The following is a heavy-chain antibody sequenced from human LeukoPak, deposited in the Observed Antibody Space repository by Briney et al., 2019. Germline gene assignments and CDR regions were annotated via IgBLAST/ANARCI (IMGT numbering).Heavy chain of an antibody. D-gene: IGHD3-22*01. CDR3: AKGNSGYYPYYFDY. CDR2: ISGSGGST. J-gene: IGHJ4*02. V-gene: IGHV3-23*01. CDR1: GFTFYSYA. Sequence: PGGSLRLSCAASGFTFYSYAMSWVRQAPGKGLEWGSAISGSGGSTYYADSVKGRFTISRDNSKNTLYLQMNSLRAEDTAVYYCAKGNSGYYPYYFDYWGQGTLVTVSS.